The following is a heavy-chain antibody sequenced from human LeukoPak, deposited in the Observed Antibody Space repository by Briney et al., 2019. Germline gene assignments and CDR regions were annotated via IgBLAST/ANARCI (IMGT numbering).Heavy chain of an antibody. J-gene: IGHJ4*02. CDR2: IGSSSSSI. CDR1: GFMFSGYS. D-gene: IGHD2-21*02. CDR3: ASLTYCGGDCLPYFDY. V-gene: IGHV3-21*01. Sequence: GGSLRLSCAASGFMFSGYSMNWVRQAPGKGLEWVSSIGSSSSSIYYADSVKGRFAISRDNSKNTLYLQMNSLRAEDTAVYYCASLTYCGGDCLPYFDYWGQGTLVTVST.